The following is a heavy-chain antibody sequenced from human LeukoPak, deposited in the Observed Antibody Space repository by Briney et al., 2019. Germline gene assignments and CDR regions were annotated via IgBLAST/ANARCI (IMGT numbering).Heavy chain of an antibody. CDR2: IYPGDSDT. CDR3: ARRGPDYYYGMDV. D-gene: IGHD1-26*01. J-gene: IGHJ6*02. CDR1: GYSFSSYW. Sequence: GESLKISCKASGYSFSSYWIGWVRQMPGKGLECMGIIYPGDSDTRYSPAFQGQVTISVDKSISTAYLQWSSLKASDTAMYYCARRGPDYYYGMDVWGQGTTVTVSS. V-gene: IGHV5-51*01.